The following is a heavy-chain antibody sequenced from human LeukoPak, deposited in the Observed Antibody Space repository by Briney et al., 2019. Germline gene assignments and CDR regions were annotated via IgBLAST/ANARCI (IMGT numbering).Heavy chain of an antibody. CDR2: IYYSGST. D-gene: IGHD3-22*01. CDR1: GGSISSSSYY. Sequence: TSETLSLTCTVSGGSISSSSYYWGWIRQPPGKGLEWIGSIYYSGSTYYNPSLKSRVTISVDTSKNQFSLKLSSVTAADTAVYYCARDGAAGDYYDSSGFLHYYYGMDVWGQGTTVTVSS. CDR3: ARDGAAGDYYDSSGFLHYYYGMDV. J-gene: IGHJ6*02. V-gene: IGHV4-39*07.